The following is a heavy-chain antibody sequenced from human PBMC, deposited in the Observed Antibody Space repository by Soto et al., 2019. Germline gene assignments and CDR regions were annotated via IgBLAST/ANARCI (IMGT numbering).Heavy chain of an antibody. J-gene: IGHJ5*02. Sequence: PWESLKISCKGSGYSFTIYWITWVRQIHGKGLEWMGRIDPSDSYTDYSPSFQGHVNISADKSTSTAYLQWSSLKASDTAMHYCARTYYSDSSGYSSDNWFDPWGQGTLVTVSS. D-gene: IGHD3-22*01. CDR1: GYSFTIYW. CDR3: ARTYYSDSSGYSSDNWFDP. CDR2: IDPSDSYT. V-gene: IGHV5-10-1*01.